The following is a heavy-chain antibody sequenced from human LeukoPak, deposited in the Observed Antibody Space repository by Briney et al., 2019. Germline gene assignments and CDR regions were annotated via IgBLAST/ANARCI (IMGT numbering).Heavy chain of an antibody. D-gene: IGHD4-11*01. CDR1: GFTFSSYA. V-gene: IGHV3-23*01. J-gene: IGHJ3*01. CDR3: ARDPNGDYIGAFDF. CDR2: IHGAGAVT. Sequence: GGSLRLSCAASGFTFSSYAMSWVRQAPGQGLEWVSSIHGAGAVTGYADSVKGRFTTSRDNSENTLYLHMDSLRADDTAVYYCARDPNGDYIGAFDFRGQGTMVTVSS.